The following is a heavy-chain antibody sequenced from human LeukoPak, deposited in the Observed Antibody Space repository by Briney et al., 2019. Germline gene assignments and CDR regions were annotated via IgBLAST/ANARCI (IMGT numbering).Heavy chain of an antibody. CDR1: GFTFSNNY. D-gene: IGHD3-22*01. Sequence: PGGSLRLSCAASGFTFSNNYMSWVRQARGEGLEGVSVIYSGGSTYYTDSVKGRFTISRDSSKHTLYLQMNSLRAEDTAVYYCATVIDNSGSLGFWGQGTLVTVSS. J-gene: IGHJ4*02. CDR3: ATVIDNSGSLGF. V-gene: IGHV3-53*01. CDR2: IYSGGST.